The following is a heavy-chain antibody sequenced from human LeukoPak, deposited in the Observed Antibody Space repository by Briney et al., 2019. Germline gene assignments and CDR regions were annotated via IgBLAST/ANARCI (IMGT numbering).Heavy chain of an antibody. D-gene: IGHD1-26*01. Sequence: GGSLRLSCAASGCTFSSYAMSWVRRAPGKGLEWVSSTSDSGDSTYYADSVKGRFTISRENSKKTLYLQMNSLRAEDTAVYYCAKLIQIVGASDDDYWGQGTLVTVSS. CDR1: GCTFSSYA. V-gene: IGHV3-23*01. CDR2: TSDSGDST. CDR3: AKLIQIVGASDDDY. J-gene: IGHJ4*02.